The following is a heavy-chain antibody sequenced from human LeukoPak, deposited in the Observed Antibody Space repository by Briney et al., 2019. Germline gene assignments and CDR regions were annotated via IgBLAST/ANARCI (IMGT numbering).Heavy chain of an antibody. Sequence: GGSLRLSCAASGFTFRSYAMSWVRQAPGKGLEWGSALSGSVGSTYYAYPVKCLFPLSRDNSNNPLYLQMNSLRAEDTAVYYCAKGSKRTTVTTFDYWGQGTLVTVSS. J-gene: IGHJ4*02. V-gene: IGHV3-23*01. D-gene: IGHD4-17*01. CDR1: GFTFRSYA. CDR3: AKGSKRTTVTTFDY. CDR2: LSGSVGST.